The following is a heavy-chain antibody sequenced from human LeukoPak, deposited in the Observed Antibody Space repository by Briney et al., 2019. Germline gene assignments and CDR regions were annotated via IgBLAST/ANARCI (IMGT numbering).Heavy chain of an antibody. CDR3: AKDGVWPTVTAFAFDH. Sequence: GVSLRLFCAASGFTIRNYGMHWVRQAPGKGLEWVAFIWYDGSNKLYVDSVKGRFTISRDNAKNTVLLQMSSLRPEDTAVYYCAKDGVWPTVTAFAFDHWGQGTLVTVSS. CDR2: IWYDGSNK. V-gene: IGHV3-30*02. D-gene: IGHD4-17*01. J-gene: IGHJ4*02. CDR1: GFTIRNYG.